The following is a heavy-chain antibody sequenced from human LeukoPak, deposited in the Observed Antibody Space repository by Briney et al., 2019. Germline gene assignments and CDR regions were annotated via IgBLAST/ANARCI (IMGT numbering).Heavy chain of an antibody. CDR2: ISGSGGST. Sequence: GGSLRLSCAASGFTFSSYAMSWVRQAPGKGLEWVSAISGSGGSTYYADSVKGRFTISRDNAKNSLYLQMNSLRAEDTAVYYCARGLFPGMEWLSPWGFDPWGQGTLVTVSS. CDR3: ARGLFPGMEWLSPWGFDP. V-gene: IGHV3-23*01. D-gene: IGHD3-3*01. J-gene: IGHJ5*02. CDR1: GFTFSSYA.